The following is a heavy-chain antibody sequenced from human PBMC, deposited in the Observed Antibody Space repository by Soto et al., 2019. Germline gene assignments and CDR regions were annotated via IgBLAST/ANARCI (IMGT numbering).Heavy chain of an antibody. V-gene: IGHV4-39*01. J-gene: IGHJ4*02. Sequence: PXETLCLTCTVAGGSISISHYYWGWIRQPPGRGLEWIGTIYYSGSTYYNPSPQSRVTISVDTSKNQFSLNLYSVTAADTAVYYCARAPGMVAAVSSFSHWGQGTLVTVSS. CDR1: GGSISISHYY. CDR3: ARAPGMVAAVSSFSH. CDR2: IYYSGST. D-gene: IGHD2-15*01.